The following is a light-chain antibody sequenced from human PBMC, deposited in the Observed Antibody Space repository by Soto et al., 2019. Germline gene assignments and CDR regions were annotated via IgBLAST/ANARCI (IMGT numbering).Light chain of an antibody. CDR1: SSNIGSGYN. V-gene: IGLV1-40*01. J-gene: IGLJ2*01. CDR3: QSYDTGLVV. Sequence: QSVLTQPPSVSEAPGQRVTISCTGSSSNIGSGYNVHWYQQLPGTAPKLLIYDNNTRPSGVPDRFSGSKSGTSASLAITGLQGADEADYYCQSYDTGLVVFGGGTKLTVL. CDR2: DNN.